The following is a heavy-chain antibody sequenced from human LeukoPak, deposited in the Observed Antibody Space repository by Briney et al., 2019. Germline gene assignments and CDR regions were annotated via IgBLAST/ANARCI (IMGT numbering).Heavy chain of an antibody. CDR3: ARDRKQNEY. J-gene: IGHJ6*04. CDR1: GFIFTGYA. CDR2: IGSSGTAI. D-gene: IGHD1-1*01. V-gene: IGHV3-48*04. Sequence: PGGSLRLSCTASGFIFTGYAMTWVRLAPGKGLEWLSYIGSSGTAIYYADSVKGRFTIARDNAKNTLYLQMNSLRAEDTAVYYCARDRKQNEYWGKGTTVTVSS.